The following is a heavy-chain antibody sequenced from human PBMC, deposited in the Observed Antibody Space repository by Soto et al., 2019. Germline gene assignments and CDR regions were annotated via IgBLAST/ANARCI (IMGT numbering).Heavy chain of an antibody. CDR3: AKWHTYNYDSLAFSGFDC. D-gene: IGHD3-16*01. Sequence: WGSLRLSCVASGFTFISYAMTFFRHSPGKWLEWVSAISGGDGSPSYADSVKGRFTISRDNSKNTLYLHMNSLRADDTAAYYCAKWHTYNYDSLAFSGFDCWGQGTQVTVSS. CDR2: ISGGDGSP. CDR1: GFTFISYA. V-gene: IGHV3-23*01. J-gene: IGHJ4*02.